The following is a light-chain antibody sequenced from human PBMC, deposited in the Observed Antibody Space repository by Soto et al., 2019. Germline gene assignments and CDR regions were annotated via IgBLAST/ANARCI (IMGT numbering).Light chain of an antibody. CDR3: SSFSSGSTLGV. J-gene: IGLJ2*01. V-gene: IGLV2-14*03. CDR1: SSDVGGYNY. CDR2: DVS. Sequence: HSVLTQPASVSGSPGQSITISCTGTSSDVGGYNYVSWYQQHPGKAPKLIINDVSHRPSGVSNRFSGSKSGNTASLTISGLQAEDEADYYCSSFSSGSTLGVFGGGTQLTVL.